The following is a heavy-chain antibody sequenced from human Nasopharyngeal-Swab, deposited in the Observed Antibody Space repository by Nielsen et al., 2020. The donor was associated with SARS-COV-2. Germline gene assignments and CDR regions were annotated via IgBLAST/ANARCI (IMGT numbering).Heavy chain of an antibody. Sequence: WIRQPPGKGLEWIGSIYYSGSTYYNPSLKSRVTISVDTSKNQFSLKLSSVTAADTAVYYSARLVLWVDDYYGSGSYADYWGQGTLVTVSS. J-gene: IGHJ4*02. CDR2: IYYSGST. CDR3: ARLVLWVDDYYGSGSYADY. D-gene: IGHD3-10*01. V-gene: IGHV4-39*01.